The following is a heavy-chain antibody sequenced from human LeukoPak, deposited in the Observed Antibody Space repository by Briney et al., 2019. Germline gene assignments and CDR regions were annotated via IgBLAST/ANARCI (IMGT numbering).Heavy chain of an antibody. CDR2: IIPILGIA. Sequence: SVKVSCKAWGGTFSSYAISWLRQAPGQGLEWMGRIIPILGIANYAQKFQGRVTITADKSTSTAYMELSSLRSEDTAVYYCASRLYYYDSSGYYYTGPDYWGQGTLVTVSS. CDR3: ASRLYYYDSSGYYYTGPDY. CDR1: GGTFSSYA. D-gene: IGHD3-22*01. V-gene: IGHV1-69*04. J-gene: IGHJ4*02.